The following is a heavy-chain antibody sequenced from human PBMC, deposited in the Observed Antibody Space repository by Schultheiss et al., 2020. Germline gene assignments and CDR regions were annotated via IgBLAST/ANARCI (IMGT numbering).Heavy chain of an antibody. CDR2: INPSGGST. J-gene: IGHJ4*02. V-gene: IGHV1-46*01. D-gene: IGHD2-15*01. Sequence: ASVKVSCKASGQTFTRYYIHWVRQAPGQGLEWMGIINPSGGSTSYAQKFQGRVTLTRDTSTSTVYMELRSLRSEDTAVYYCAGGYCSGGTCPKKDYYFDYWSQGTLVTVSS. CDR3: AGGYCSGGTCPKKDYYFDY. CDR1: GQTFTRYY.